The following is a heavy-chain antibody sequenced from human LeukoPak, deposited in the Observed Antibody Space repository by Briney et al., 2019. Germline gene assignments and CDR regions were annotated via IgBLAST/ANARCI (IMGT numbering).Heavy chain of an antibody. CDR1: GFTFDDYA. J-gene: IGHJ4*02. Sequence: GGSLRLSCAASGFTFDDYAMHWVRQAPGKGLEWVSGISWNSGSIGYADSVKGRFTISRDNAKNSLYLQMNSLRAEDTALYYCAKDEVGAMVQGAVGYFDYWGQGTLVTVSS. CDR3: AKDEVGAMVQGAVGYFDY. CDR2: ISWNSGSI. D-gene: IGHD3-10*01. V-gene: IGHV3-9*01.